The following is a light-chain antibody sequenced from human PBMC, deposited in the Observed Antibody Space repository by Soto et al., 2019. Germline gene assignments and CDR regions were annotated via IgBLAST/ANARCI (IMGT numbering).Light chain of an antibody. CDR1: QSVTSSY. J-gene: IGKJ5*01. CDR3: QQYGSSPPT. V-gene: IGKV3-20*01. CDR2: GAS. Sequence: EVVLTQSPATLSVSPGDRATLSCRASQSVTSSYLAWYQQKPGQAPRLLIFGASSRATGIPDRFSGSGSGTDFTLTIRALEPEDFAVYYCQQYGSSPPTFGQGTRLQI.